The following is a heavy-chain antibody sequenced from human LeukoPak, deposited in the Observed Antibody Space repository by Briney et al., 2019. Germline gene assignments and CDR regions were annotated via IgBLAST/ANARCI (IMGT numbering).Heavy chain of an antibody. CDR3: ARMMSYGSGSYADY. Sequence: GGSLRLSCLASGFTFSKYAMHWVRQAPGKGLEYVSAISSYGGSTFYASSVKGRFTISRDNSKNTLFLQMGNLGREDMAVYYCARMMSYGSGSYADYWGQGTLVTVSS. CDR2: ISSYGGST. CDR1: GFTFSKYA. V-gene: IGHV3-64*01. J-gene: IGHJ4*02. D-gene: IGHD3-10*01.